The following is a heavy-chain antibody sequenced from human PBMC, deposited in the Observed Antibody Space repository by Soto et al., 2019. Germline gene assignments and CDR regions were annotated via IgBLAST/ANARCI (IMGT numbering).Heavy chain of an antibody. CDR1: GGSISSYY. CDR3: AREGYGGGYYYYYGMDV. J-gene: IGHJ6*02. V-gene: IGHV4-59*01. Sequence: SETLSLTCTVSGGSISSYYWSWIRQPPGKGLEWIGYIYYSGSTNYNPSLKSRATISVDTSKNQFSLKLSSVTAADTAVYYCAREGYGGGYYYYYGMDVWGQGTTVTVSS. D-gene: IGHD5-12*01. CDR2: IYYSGST.